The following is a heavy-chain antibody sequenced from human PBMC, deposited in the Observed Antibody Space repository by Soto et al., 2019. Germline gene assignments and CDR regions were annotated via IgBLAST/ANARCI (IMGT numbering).Heavy chain of an antibody. V-gene: IGHV1-18*01. CDR3: GRTESAFHSNNMRGMDV. J-gene: IGHJ6*02. CDR1: GYSFDDYG. CDR2: ISAYNGNT. D-gene: IGHD4-4*01. Sequence: ASVKVSCKASGYSFDDYGISWVRQVPGQGLEWMGWISAYNGNTNFAQRFQGRVTLTTDTSTSTAYMEVRSLRSDDTAAYFCGRTESAFHSNNMRGMDVWGQGTTVTVSS.